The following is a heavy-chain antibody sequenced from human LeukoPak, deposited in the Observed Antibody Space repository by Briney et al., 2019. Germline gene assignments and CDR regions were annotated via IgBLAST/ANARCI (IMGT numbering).Heavy chain of an antibody. CDR3: AVFLEWQGATYYGMDV. CDR2: ISRSSRTI. CDR1: GFTFSSYS. J-gene: IGHJ6*02. D-gene: IGHD3-3*01. V-gene: IGHV3-48*02. Sequence: GGSLRLSCAASGFTFSSYSMNWVRQAPGKGLEWVSYISRSSRTIYYADSVKGRFTISRDNAKNSLYLQMNSLRDEDTAVYYCAVFLEWQGATYYGMDVWGQGTTVTVSS.